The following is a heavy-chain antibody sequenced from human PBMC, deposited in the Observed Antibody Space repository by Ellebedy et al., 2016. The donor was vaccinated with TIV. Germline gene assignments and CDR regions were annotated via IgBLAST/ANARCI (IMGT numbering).Heavy chain of an antibody. D-gene: IGHD4-17*01. Sequence: PGGSLRLSCAASRFTFSTYSMNWVRQAPGKGLEWVSYISSSSTYRYYADSVKGRFTISRDNAKNSLFLQMKSLRAEDTGLYYCARELLTDYGDYPRSFDIWGLGTMVTVSS. V-gene: IGHV3-21*01. CDR1: RFTFSTYS. CDR3: ARELLTDYGDYPRSFDI. J-gene: IGHJ3*02. CDR2: ISSSSTYR.